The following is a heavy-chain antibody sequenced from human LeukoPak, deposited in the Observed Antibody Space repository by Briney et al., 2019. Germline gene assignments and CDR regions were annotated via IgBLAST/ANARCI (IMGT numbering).Heavy chain of an antibody. J-gene: IGHJ3*02. CDR1: GYTFTSYY. D-gene: IGHD6-13*01. Sequence: ASVKVSCKASGYTFTSYYMHWVRQAPGQGLEWMGIINPSGGSTSYAQKFQGRVTMTRDTSTSTVYMELCSLRSKDTAVYYCARVPAAAGTDDAFDIWGQGTMVTVSS. CDR2: INPSGGST. CDR3: ARVPAAAGTDDAFDI. V-gene: IGHV1-46*01.